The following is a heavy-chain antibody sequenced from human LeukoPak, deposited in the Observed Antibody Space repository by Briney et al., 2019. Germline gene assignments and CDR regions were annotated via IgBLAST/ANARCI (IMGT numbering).Heavy chain of an antibody. CDR2: INPNSGGT. V-gene: IGHV1-2*02. Sequence: ASVKVSCKASGYTFTGYYMHWVRQAPGQGLEWMGWINPNSGGTNYAQKFQGRVTMTRDTSISTAYMELSRLRSDDTAVYYCALAAAGKGNWFDPWGQGTLVTVSS. D-gene: IGHD6-13*01. CDR1: GYTFTGYY. CDR3: ALAAAGKGNWFDP. J-gene: IGHJ5*02.